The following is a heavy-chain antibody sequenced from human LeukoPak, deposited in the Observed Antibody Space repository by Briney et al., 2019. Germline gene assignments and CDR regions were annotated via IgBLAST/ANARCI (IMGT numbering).Heavy chain of an antibody. CDR2: ISRGGNAE. CDR1: GFPISDHY. Sequence: PGGSLRLSCAASGFPISDHYMSWIRQAPGKGLDWVSYISRGGNAEYYADSVKGRFTISRDTSKNSLYLQMNSLRAEDTAVYYCAKDPDPYSSTLSEYFQHWGQGTLVTVSS. CDR3: AKDPDPYSSTLSEYFQH. J-gene: IGHJ1*01. D-gene: IGHD6-13*01. V-gene: IGHV3-11*01.